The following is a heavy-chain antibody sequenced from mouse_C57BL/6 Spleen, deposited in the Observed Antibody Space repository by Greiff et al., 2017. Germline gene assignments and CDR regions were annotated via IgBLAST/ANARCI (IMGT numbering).Heavy chain of an antibody. CDR2: ITSGSSTI. J-gene: IGHJ3*01. Sequence: EVKLMESGGGLVKPGGSLKLSCAASGFTFSDYGMHWVRQAPENGLEWVADITSGSSTIYYADTVKGRFTISRANAKNTLFLQMTSLWSEDTAMYYCARPRYCSTWFAFWGQGTLVTVSA. D-gene: IGHD1-1*01. CDR1: GFTFSDYG. CDR3: ARPRYCSTWFAF. V-gene: IGHV5-17*01.